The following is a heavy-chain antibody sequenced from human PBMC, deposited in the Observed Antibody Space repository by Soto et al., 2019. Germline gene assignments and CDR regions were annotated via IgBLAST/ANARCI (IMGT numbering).Heavy chain of an antibody. V-gene: IGHV4-38-2*01. Sequence: PSETLSLPCGVSGYSTYSGYYWGWIRQPPGKGLEWIGSIYHSVTTYYNPSLKSRLNISIDSSKNHFSLRLTSVTAADTALYYWAGSLYSANWYEGNWGPGNLVIVSS. CDR1: GYSTYSGYY. J-gene: IGHJ4*02. CDR2: IYHSVTT. CDR3: AGSLYSANWYEGN. D-gene: IGHD6-13*01.